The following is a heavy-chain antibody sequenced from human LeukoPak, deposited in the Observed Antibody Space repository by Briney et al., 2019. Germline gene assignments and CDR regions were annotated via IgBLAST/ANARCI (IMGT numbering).Heavy chain of an antibody. D-gene: IGHD1-20*01. J-gene: IGHJ4*02. CDR2: INHSGST. CDR1: GFTFDDYA. Sequence: GSLRLSCAASGFTFDDYAMHWIRQPPGKGLEWIGEINHSGSTNYNPSLKSRVTISVDTSKNQFSLKLSSVTAADTAVYYCARGLDNWNVYIFDYWGLGTLVTVSS. V-gene: IGHV4-34*01. CDR3: ARGLDNWNVYIFDY.